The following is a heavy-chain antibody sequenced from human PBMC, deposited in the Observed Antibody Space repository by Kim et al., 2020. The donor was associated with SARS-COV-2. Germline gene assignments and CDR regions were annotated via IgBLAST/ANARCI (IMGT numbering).Heavy chain of an antibody. D-gene: IGHD3-22*01. Sequence: GGSLRLSCAASGFTFSSYSMNWVRQAPGKGLEWVSSISSSSSYIYYADSVKGRFTISRDNAKNSLYLQMNSLRAEDTAVYYCASEKDYYDSSGSVDYWGQGTLVTVSS. J-gene: IGHJ4*02. CDR2: ISSSSSYI. V-gene: IGHV3-21*01. CDR1: GFTFSSYS. CDR3: ASEKDYYDSSGSVDY.